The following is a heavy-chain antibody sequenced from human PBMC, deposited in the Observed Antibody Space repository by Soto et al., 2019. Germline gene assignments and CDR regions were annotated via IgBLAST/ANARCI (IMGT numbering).Heavy chain of an antibody. D-gene: IGHD3-10*01. Sequence: PGGSLRLSCAASGFTVSSDYMSWVRQAPGKGLEWVSVIYSGGSTYYADSVKGRFTISRDNSKNTLYLQMNSLRAEDTAVYYCARANYYGSGSYGPWGQGTLVTVYS. CDR3: ARANYYGSGSYGP. J-gene: IGHJ5*02. V-gene: IGHV3-53*01. CDR2: IYSGGST. CDR1: GFTVSSDY.